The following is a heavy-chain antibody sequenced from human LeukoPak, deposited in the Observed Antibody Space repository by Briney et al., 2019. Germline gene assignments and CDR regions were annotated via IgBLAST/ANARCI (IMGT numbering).Heavy chain of an antibody. CDR2: IYYSGST. J-gene: IGHJ4*02. Sequence: SETLSLTCTVSGGSVSSGDYYWSWIRQPPGKGLEWIGYIYYSGSTYYNPSLKSRITISVDTSKNQFSLKLSSVTAADTAVYYCARDAGYQGFYDYWGQGTLVTVSS. CDR3: ARDAGYQGFYDY. CDR1: GGSVSSGDYY. D-gene: IGHD2-2*01. V-gene: IGHV4-30-4*01.